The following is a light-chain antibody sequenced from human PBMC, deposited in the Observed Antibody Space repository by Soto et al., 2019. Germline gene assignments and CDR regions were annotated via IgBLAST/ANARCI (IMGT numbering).Light chain of an antibody. CDR1: QSVSSY. Sequence: EIVLTQSPATLSLSPGERATLSCRASQSVSSYLAWYQQKPGQAPRLLIYDASNRTTGIPARFSGSGSGTDFTLTINSLDTEDFAVYYCQQRSNWPPRFTFGPGTKVDIK. CDR3: QQRSNWPPRFT. J-gene: IGKJ3*01. CDR2: DAS. V-gene: IGKV3-11*01.